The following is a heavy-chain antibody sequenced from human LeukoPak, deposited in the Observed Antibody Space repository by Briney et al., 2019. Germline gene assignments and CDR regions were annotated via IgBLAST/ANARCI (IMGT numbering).Heavy chain of an antibody. J-gene: IGHJ4*02. CDR2: IYHGGSNT. Sequence: KHGAYLKISCKGSGYSFTSYWIGWVRPMPGEGMEWMGIIYHGGSNTRYSPSFQGQVTISADKSIGTAYMQWSSLTASHTAMYYCARTGLTGDPIDYWGQGTLVTVSS. CDR3: ARTGLTGDPIDY. V-gene: IGHV5-51*01. D-gene: IGHD3-16*01. CDR1: GYSFTSYW.